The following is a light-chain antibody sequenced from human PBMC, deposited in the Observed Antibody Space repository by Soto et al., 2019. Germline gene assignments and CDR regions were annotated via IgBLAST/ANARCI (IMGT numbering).Light chain of an antibody. V-gene: IGLV2-8*01. CDR2: EVS. CDR3: RSYSGSTILV. Sequence: QSALTQPPSASGSPGQSVTVSCTGTSSDVGGYKYVSWYQQHPGKAPKLMIYEVSKRPSGVPDRFSGSKSGNTASLTVSGLQAEEEADYYCRSYSGSTILVFGTGTKVTVL. J-gene: IGLJ1*01. CDR1: SSDVGGYKY.